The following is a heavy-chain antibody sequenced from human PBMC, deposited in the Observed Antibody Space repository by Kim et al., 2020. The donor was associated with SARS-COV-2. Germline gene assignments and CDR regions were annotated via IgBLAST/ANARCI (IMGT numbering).Heavy chain of an antibody. CDR3: ARGMFRDGFDV. CDR1: GFTLGDYY. Sequence: GGSLRLSCAASGFTLGDYYVNWIRQAPGKGLEWISYISPSSTYTNYADSVKGRFTISRDNAKNSLFLQMNSLSSEDTAVYYCARGMFRDGFDVWGQGTTVTVSS. CDR2: ISPSSTYT. V-gene: IGHV3-11*06. D-gene: IGHD3-10*02. J-gene: IGHJ6*02.